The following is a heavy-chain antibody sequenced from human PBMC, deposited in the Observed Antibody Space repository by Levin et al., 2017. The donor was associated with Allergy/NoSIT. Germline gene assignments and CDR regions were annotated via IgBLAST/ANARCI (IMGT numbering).Heavy chain of an antibody. CDR3: ARVTHSYDHYYYYYGMDV. V-gene: IGHV4-34*01. CDR2: INHSGST. D-gene: IGHD5-18*01. Sequence: PSETLSLTCAVYGGSFSGYYWSWIRQPPGKGLEWIGEINHSGSTNYNPSLKSRVTISVDTSKNQFSLKLSSVTAADTAVYYCARVTHSYDHYYYYYGMDVWGQGTTVTVSS. J-gene: IGHJ6*02. CDR1: GGSFSGYY.